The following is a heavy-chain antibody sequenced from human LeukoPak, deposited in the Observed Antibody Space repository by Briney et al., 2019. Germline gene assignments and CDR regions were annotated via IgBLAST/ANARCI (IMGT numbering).Heavy chain of an antibody. CDR2: INHSGST. D-gene: IGHD2-15*01. CDR3: ASAGSYCSGGSCYDNWFDP. CDR1: GGSFSGYY. J-gene: IGHJ5*02. V-gene: IGHV4-34*01. Sequence: SETLSLTCAVYGGSFSGYYWSWIRQPPGKGLEWIGEINHSGSTNYNPSLKSRVTISVDTSKNQFSLKLSSVTAADTAVYYCASAGSYCSGGSCYDNWFDPWGQGILVTVSS.